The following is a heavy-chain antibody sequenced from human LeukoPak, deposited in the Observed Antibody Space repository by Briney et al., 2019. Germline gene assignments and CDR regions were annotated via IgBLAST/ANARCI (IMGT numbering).Heavy chain of an antibody. V-gene: IGHV3-30*04. Sequence: GGSLRLSCVASGFTFSRYVIHWVRQAPGKGLEWVAVISKDGSDEYYADSVKGRFTVSRDPSKNSLYLQMNNLRGEDTAVYYCARAAPVRGVTFFDYWGQGTLITVSS. D-gene: IGHD3-10*01. CDR3: ARAAPVRGVTFFDY. J-gene: IGHJ4*02. CDR2: ISKDGSDE. CDR1: GFTFSRYV.